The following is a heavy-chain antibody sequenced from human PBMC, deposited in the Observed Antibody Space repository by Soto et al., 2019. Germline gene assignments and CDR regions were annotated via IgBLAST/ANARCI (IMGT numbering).Heavy chain of an antibody. V-gene: IGHV1-3*01. D-gene: IGHD5-12*01. CDR3: ARDVAMEAPYYYYYGMDV. CDR2: INAGNGNT. Sequence: ASVKVSCKASGHTFTSYAMHWVRQAPGQRLEWMGWINAGNGNTKYSQKFQGRVTITRDTSASTAYMELRSLRSDDTAVYYCARDVAMEAPYYYYYGMDVWGQGTTVTVSS. J-gene: IGHJ6*02. CDR1: GHTFTSYA.